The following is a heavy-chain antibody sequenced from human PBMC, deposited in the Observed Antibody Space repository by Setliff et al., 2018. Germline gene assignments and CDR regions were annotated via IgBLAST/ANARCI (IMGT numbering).Heavy chain of an antibody. CDR2: IYWDDDK. J-gene: IGHJ6*02. D-gene: IGHD6-19*01. V-gene: IGHV2-5*02. CDR3: ARSTIAVAGTGYYYGMDV. CDR1: GLSLSTSGAG. Sequence: ESGPTLVNPTQTLTLTCTFSGLSLSTSGAGVGWIRQPPGKALELLALIYWDDDKCYSTSLQTRLTISKDTSKNQVVLTMTNSDPVDTATYYCARSTIAVAGTGYYYGMDVWGQGTTVTVSS.